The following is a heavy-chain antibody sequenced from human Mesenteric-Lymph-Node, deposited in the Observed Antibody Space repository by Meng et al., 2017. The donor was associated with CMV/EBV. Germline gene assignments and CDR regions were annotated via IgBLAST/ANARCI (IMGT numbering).Heavy chain of an antibody. V-gene: IGHV1-69*04. Sequence: SCKASGDTFTSFTINWVRQAPGQGPEWMGRIIPILGIVNYAHNFQDRVTITADKSSTTAYMELTSLRSEDTAVYYCTRDPGRKNFDYWGQGTLVTVSS. J-gene: IGHJ4*02. CDR3: TRDPGRKNFDY. CDR1: GDTFTSFT. CDR2: IIPILGIV.